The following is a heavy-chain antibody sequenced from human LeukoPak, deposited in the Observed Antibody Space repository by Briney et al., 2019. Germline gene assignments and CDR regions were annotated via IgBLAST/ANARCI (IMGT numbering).Heavy chain of an antibody. CDR3: ARGAQFCSSASCYIDY. Sequence: GGSLRLSCAASGLTFSSYNMKWVRQAPGKGLEWVSFMSSSGSYIYYADSVKGRFTISRDNAKNSLYLQMNSLRAEDTAVYYCARGAQFCSSASCYIDYWGQGTLVTVSS. D-gene: IGHD2-2*02. V-gene: IGHV3-21*01. J-gene: IGHJ4*02. CDR2: MSSSGSYI. CDR1: GLTFSSYN.